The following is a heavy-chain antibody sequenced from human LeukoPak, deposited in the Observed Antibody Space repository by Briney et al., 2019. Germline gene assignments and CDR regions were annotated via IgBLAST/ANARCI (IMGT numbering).Heavy chain of an antibody. CDR3: ARGEFNGLDY. J-gene: IGHJ4*02. CDR1: GFTFSSYA. Sequence: GGSLRLSCAASGFTFSSYAMHWVRQAPGKGLEGVAVILYDGSNKYYADSVQGRFAISRDNSKNTLYLQMNSLRPEDTAVYYCARGEFNGLDYWGQGTLVTVSS. V-gene: IGHV3-30*09. D-gene: IGHD2-8*01. CDR2: ILYDGSNK.